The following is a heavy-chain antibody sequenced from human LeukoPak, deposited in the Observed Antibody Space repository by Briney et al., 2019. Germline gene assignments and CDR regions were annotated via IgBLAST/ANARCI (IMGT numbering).Heavy chain of an antibody. D-gene: IGHD5-18*01. V-gene: IGHV4-59*08. CDR3: ARRQYSHGTFDY. CDR1: GGSTSNSY. Sequence: PSETLSLTCTVSGGSTSNSYWSWIRQPPGKGLEWIGSIYYSGSTNYNPSLKSRVTISVDTSKNQFSLKLSSVTAADTAVYYCARRQYSHGTFDYWGQGTRVTVSS. J-gene: IGHJ4*02. CDR2: IYYSGST.